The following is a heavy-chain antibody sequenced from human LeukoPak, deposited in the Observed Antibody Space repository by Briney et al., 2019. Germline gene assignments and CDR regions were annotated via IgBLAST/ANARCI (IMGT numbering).Heavy chain of an antibody. CDR2: ISGSGGST. CDR1: GFTFSSYA. Sequence: PGGSLRLSCAASGFTFSSYAMSWVRQAPGKGLEWVSAISGSGGSTYYADSVKGRFTISRDNSKNTLYLQMNSLRAEDTAVYYCAAPIAAAGTPGLFDYWGQGTLVTVSS. CDR3: AAPIAAAGTPGLFDY. V-gene: IGHV3-23*01. D-gene: IGHD6-13*01. J-gene: IGHJ4*02.